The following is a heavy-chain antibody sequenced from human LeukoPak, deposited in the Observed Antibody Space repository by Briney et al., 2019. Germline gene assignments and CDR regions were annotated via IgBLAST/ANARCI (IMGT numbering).Heavy chain of an antibody. CDR1: GYTFTGYY. CDR3: AIQPWGSGNNWYFDL. J-gene: IGHJ2*01. Sequence: ASVKVSCKASGYTFTGYYIHWVRQAPGQGLEWMGWLNPKSGGTNYAQNFQGRVTMTRDTIINTAYMELSSLRSDDTAVYYCAIQPWGSGNNWYFDLWGRGTLVTVSS. D-gene: IGHD7-27*01. CDR2: LNPKSGGT. V-gene: IGHV1-2*02.